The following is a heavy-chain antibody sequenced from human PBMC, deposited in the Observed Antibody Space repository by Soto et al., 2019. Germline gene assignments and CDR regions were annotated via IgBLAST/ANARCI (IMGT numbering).Heavy chain of an antibody. CDR2: IIPIFGTA. V-gene: IGHV1-69*13. J-gene: IGHJ4*02. Sequence: ASVKVSCKASGGTFSSYAISWVRRAPGQGLEWMGGIIPIFGTANYAQKFQGRVTITADESTSTAYMELSSLRSEDTAVYYCASGFGGSYSNNPYFDYWGQGSLVTVSS. CDR1: GGTFSSYA. CDR3: ASGFGGSYSNNPYFDY. D-gene: IGHD1-26*01.